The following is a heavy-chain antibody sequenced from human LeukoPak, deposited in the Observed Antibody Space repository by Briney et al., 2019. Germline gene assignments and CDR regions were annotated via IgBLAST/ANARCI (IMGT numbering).Heavy chain of an antibody. Sequence: SETLSLTCTVSGGSISSYYWSWIRQPAGKGLEWIGRIYTSGSTNYNPSLKSRVTMSVDTSKNQFSLKLSSVTAADTAVYYCARDGELFLPTNWFDPWGQGTLVTVSS. D-gene: IGHD3-10*01. CDR3: ARDGELFLPTNWFDP. CDR1: GGSISSYY. CDR2: IYTSGST. V-gene: IGHV4-4*07. J-gene: IGHJ5*02.